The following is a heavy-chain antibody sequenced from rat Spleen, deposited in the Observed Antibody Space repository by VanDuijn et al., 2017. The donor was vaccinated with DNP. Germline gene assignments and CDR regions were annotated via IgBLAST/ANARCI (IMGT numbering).Heavy chain of an antibody. CDR2: ITTGGGST. D-gene: IGHD1-10*01. CDR3: ATGPITTFAY. Sequence: EVQLVESGGDLVQPGRSLKLSCAASGFTFSNYYMAWVRQTPTKGLEWVAYITTGGGSTYYRDSVKGRFTISRDNTKSTLYLQMDSLRSEDTATYYCATGPITTFAYWGQGTLVTVSS. V-gene: IGHV5-27*01. CDR1: GFTFSNYY. J-gene: IGHJ3*01.